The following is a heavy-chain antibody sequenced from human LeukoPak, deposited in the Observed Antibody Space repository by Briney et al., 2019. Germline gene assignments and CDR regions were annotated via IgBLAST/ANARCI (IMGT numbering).Heavy chain of an antibody. CDR1: GGSFSGYY. V-gene: IGHV4-34*01. D-gene: IGHD3-10*01. CDR3: ARRTASLRYGSGSYFYYYYMDV. Sequence: MPSETLSLTCAVYGGSFSGYYWSWIRQPPGKGLEWIGEINHSGSTNYNPSLKSRVTISVDTSKNQFSLKLSSVTAADTAVYYCARRTASLRYGSGSYFYYYYMDVWGKGTTVTISS. CDR2: INHSGST. J-gene: IGHJ6*03.